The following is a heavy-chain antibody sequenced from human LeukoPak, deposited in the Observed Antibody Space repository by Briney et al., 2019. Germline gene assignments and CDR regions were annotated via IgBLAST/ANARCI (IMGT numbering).Heavy chain of an antibody. J-gene: IGHJ4*02. CDR1: GFTVSNAW. D-gene: IGHD3-22*01. CDR3: TTVYSDSGGFYFNYCDY. Sequence: GGSLRLSCAASGFTVSNAWMSWVSQAPGKGLEWVGRIKSKTDGETTDYAAPVKGRFTISRDDSKNTLYLQMNSLKTEDTAVYYCTTVYSDSGGFYFNYCDYWGQGNLVTVST. V-gene: IGHV3-15*01. CDR2: IKSKTDGETT.